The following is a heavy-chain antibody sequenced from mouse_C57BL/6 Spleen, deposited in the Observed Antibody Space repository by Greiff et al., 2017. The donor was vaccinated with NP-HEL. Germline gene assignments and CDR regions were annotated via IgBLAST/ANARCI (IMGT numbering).Heavy chain of an antibody. CDR3: ASQLIYYDYDGYAMDY. J-gene: IGHJ4*01. Sequence: EVQLQESGPGLVKPSQSLSLTCSVTGYSITSGYYWNWIRQFPGNKLEWMGYISYDGSNNYNPSLKNRISITRDTSKNQFFLKLNSVTTEDTATYYCASQLIYYDYDGYAMDYWGQGTSVTVSS. CDR2: ISYDGSN. D-gene: IGHD2-4*01. V-gene: IGHV3-6*01. CDR1: GYSITSGYY.